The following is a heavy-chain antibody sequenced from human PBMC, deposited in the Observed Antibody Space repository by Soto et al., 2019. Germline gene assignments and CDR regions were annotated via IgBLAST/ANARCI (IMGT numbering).Heavy chain of an antibody. CDR2: LYPSGST. V-gene: IGHV4-4*07. J-gene: IGHJ6*02. CDR3: ASSSLYGMDV. Sequence: SKTLSLTCTVSGDSMSSSYWSWIRQPAGKGLEWVGRLYPSGSTYYNPSLKSRLIISIDTSKNQFSLKVGSVTAADTAVYYFASSSLYGMDVWGQGTTVSVSS. CDR1: GDSMSSSY.